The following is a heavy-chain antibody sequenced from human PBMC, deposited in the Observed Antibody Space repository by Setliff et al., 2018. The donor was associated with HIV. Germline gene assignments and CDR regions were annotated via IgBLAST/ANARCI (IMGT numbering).Heavy chain of an antibody. CDR3: ARGAELLWFGELHNIPYFDY. J-gene: IGHJ4*02. Sequence: SETLSLTCAVYGGSFSGYYWSWIRQPPGKGLEWIGEVTHSGRTNYNPSLESRVTTSVDTSKKQFSLRLTSVTAADTAVYYCARGAELLWFGELHNIPYFDYWGQGTLVTVSS. D-gene: IGHD3-10*01. CDR2: VTHSGRT. CDR1: GGSFSGYY. V-gene: IGHV4-34*01.